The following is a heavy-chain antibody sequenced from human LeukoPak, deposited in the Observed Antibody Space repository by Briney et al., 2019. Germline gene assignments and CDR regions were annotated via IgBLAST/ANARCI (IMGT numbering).Heavy chain of an antibody. J-gene: IGHJ4*02. D-gene: IGHD5/OR15-5a*01. CDR2: ISSFGDVI. Sequence: GGSLRLSCEVSGFTFTDYYMTWIRQAPGKTRECISYISSFGDVISYADSVKGRFTVSRDNAKNSLSLQTNSLRAEDTAVYYCASSYAASTRYDYWGQGTLVSVSS. CDR1: GFTFTDYY. V-gene: IGHV3-11*01. CDR3: ASSYAASTRYDY.